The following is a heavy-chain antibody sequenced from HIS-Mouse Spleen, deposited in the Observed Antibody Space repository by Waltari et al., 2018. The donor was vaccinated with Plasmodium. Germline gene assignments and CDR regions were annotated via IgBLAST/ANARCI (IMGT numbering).Heavy chain of an antibody. Sequence: EVQLVESGGGLVQPGGSLSLSCAASGFTFSSYWMSWVRPAPGKGLEWVANIKQEGSEKYYVDSVKGRFTISRDNAKNSLYLQMNSLRAEDTAVYYCASSWYWYFDLWGRGTLVTVSS. CDR2: IKQEGSEK. V-gene: IGHV3-7*01. D-gene: IGHD6-13*01. CDR1: GFTFSSYW. CDR3: ASSWYWYFDL. J-gene: IGHJ2*01.